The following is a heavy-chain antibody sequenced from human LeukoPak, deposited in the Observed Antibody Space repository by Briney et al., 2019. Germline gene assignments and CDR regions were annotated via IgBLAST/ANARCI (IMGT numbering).Heavy chain of an antibody. D-gene: IGHD6-13*01. CDR1: GGSICSYY. CDR2: IYYSGST. V-gene: IGHV4-59*01. Sequence: SETLSLTCTVSGGSICSYYWSWLRQPPGKGLEWFGYIYYSGSTNYNPSLKSRVTISVDTSKNQFSLKLSSVTAADTAVYYCARDQGYSSSWTYWYFDLWGRGTLVTVSS. CDR3: ARDQGYSSSWTYWYFDL. J-gene: IGHJ2*01.